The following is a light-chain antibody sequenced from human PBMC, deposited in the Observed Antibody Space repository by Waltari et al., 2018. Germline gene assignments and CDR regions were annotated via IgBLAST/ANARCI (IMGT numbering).Light chain of an antibody. Sequence: ILLTQLPGTLSLSPGATATFSCRASQSVFSCYIGWYQQKPGQAPRLLIYGASNRATDIPDRFSGSGSGTDFTLTISRLEPEDFAVYYCQVYGSSPLTFGGGTKVEI. J-gene: IGKJ4*01. CDR3: QVYGSSPLT. CDR1: QSVFSCY. CDR2: GAS. V-gene: IGKV3-20*01.